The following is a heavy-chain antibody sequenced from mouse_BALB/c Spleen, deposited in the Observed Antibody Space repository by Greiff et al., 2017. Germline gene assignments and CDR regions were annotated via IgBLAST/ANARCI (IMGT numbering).Heavy chain of an antibody. CDR2: IWRGGST. V-gene: IGHV2-5-1*01. D-gene: IGHD2-3*01. CDR1: GFSLTSYG. CDR3: AKIDGYYVGYYYAMDY. J-gene: IGHJ4*01. Sequence: QVHVKQSGPSLVQPSQSLSITCTVSGFSLTSYGVHWVRQSPGKGLEWLGVIWRGGSTDYNAAFMSRLSITKDNSKSQVFFKMNSLQADDTAIYYCAKIDGYYVGYYYAMDYWGQGTSVTVSS.